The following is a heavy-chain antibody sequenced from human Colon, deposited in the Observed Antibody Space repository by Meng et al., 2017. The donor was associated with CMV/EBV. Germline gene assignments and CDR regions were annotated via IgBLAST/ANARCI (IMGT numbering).Heavy chain of an antibody. Sequence: GESLKISCAASGCSFSNFAMGWVRQAPGKGLEWVSTINDSGGRTHYADSVKGRFTISRDNSRNTLYLQMDSLRAEDTAIYYCDAADYWGQGVLVTVSS. CDR2: INDSGGRT. CDR3: DAADY. J-gene: IGHJ4*02. V-gene: IGHV3-23*01. CDR1: GCSFSNFA. D-gene: IGHD6-13*01.